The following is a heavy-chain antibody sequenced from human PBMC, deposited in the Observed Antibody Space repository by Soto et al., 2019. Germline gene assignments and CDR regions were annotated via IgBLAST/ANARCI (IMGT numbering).Heavy chain of an antibody. CDR2: ISYDGSNK. J-gene: IGHJ4*02. Sequence: QVQLVESGGGVVQPGRSLRLSCAASGFTFSSYAMHWVRQAPGKGLEWVAVISYDGSNKYYADSVKGRFTISRDNSKNTLYLQMNSLRAEDTAVYYCARDGYDGPLDYWGQGTLVTVSS. CDR1: GFTFSSYA. D-gene: IGHD5-12*01. V-gene: IGHV3-30-3*01. CDR3: ARDGYDGPLDY.